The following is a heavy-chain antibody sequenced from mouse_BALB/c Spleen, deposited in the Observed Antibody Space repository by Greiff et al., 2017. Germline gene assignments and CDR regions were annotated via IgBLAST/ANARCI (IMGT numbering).Heavy chain of an antibody. V-gene: IGHV5-6*01. CDR3: ARHGRPYFDY. J-gene: IGHJ2*01. Sequence: EVQLQQSGGDLVKPGGSLKLSCAASGFTFSSYGMSWVRQTPDKRLEWVATISSGGSYTYYPDSVKGRFTISRDNAKNTLYLQMSSLKSEDTAMYYCARHGRPYFDYWGQGTTLTVSS. CDR1: GFTFSSYG. CDR2: ISSGGSYT.